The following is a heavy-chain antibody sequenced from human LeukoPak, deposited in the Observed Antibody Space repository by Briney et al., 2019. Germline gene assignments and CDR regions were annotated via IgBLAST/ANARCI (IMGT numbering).Heavy chain of an antibody. Sequence: GASLKISCKGSGSSINNYWIGWVRQTPGKGLEWMGIIYPADSDIRYSPSFQGQVTISADKSISTAYLQWSSLKASDTAMYYCARQEYCSGGSCYTWFDPWGQGTLVTVSS. CDR1: GSSINNYW. CDR2: IYPADSDI. V-gene: IGHV5-51*01. D-gene: IGHD2-15*01. J-gene: IGHJ5*02. CDR3: ARQEYCSGGSCYTWFDP.